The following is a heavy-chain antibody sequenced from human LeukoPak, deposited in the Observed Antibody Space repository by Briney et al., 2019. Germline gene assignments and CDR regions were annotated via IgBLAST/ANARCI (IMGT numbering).Heavy chain of an antibody. CDR3: ARAGATSSYYFDY. CDR1: GYTFTSYD. J-gene: IGHJ4*02. Sequence: GASVKVSCKASGYTFTSYDINWVRQATGQGLEWMGWMSPNSGNTGYAQKFQGRVTITRNTSISTAYMELSSLRSEDTAVYYCARAGATSSYYFDYWGQGTLVTVSS. D-gene: IGHD1-26*01. CDR2: MSPNSGNT. V-gene: IGHV1-8*01.